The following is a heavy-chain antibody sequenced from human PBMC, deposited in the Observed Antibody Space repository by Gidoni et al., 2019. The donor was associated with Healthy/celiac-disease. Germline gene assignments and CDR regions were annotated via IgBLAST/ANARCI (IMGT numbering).Heavy chain of an antibody. CDR2: IYYSVRP. V-gene: IGHV4-39*01. CDR3: ASCCGYSSSWRTIYYYYGMYV. J-gene: IGHJ6*02. Sequence: QLQLQEAGPGLVKPSETLSLTCTVSGGSISSSSYYWGWLRQPPGKGLEWIGSIYYSVRPYYNPSLKSRVTISVDTSNNQFSLKLSSVTAADTAVYYCASCCGYSSSWRTIYYYYGMYVWGQGTTVTVSS. D-gene: IGHD6-13*01. CDR1: GGSISSSSYY.